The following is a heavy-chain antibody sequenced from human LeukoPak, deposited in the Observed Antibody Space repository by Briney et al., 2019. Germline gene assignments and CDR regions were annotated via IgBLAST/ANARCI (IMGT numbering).Heavy chain of an antibody. D-gene: IGHD5-18*01. V-gene: IGHV4-59*08. J-gene: IGHJ4*02. Sequence: PSETLSLTCPVTGGSIISYYWSWIRQPPGKGLEWIGYIYYSGSTNYNPSLKSRVTISVDTSKNQFSLKPSSVTAADTAVYYCARQRNSYGFPFDYWGQGTLVTVSS. CDR3: ARQRNSYGFPFDY. CDR2: IYYSGST. CDR1: GGSIISYY.